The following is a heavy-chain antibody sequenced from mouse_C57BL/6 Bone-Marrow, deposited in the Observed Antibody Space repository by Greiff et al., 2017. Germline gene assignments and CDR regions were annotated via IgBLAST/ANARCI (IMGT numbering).Heavy chain of an antibody. CDR2: IYPRSGNT. V-gene: IGHV1-81*01. CDR3: ARWAAQGPLAY. CDR1: GYTFTSYG. J-gene: IGHJ3*01. Sequence: VKLMESGAELARPGASVKLSCKASGYTFTSYGISWVKQRTGQGLEWIGEIYPRSGNTYYNEKFKGKATLTADKSSSTAYMELRSLTSEDSAVYFCARWAAQGPLAYWVQGTLVTVSA. D-gene: IGHD3-2*02.